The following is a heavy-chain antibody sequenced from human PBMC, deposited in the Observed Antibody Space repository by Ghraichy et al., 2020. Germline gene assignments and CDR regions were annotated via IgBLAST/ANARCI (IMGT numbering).Heavy chain of an antibody. CDR3: ARAQPGIAAAGTGYFDY. CDR1: GGSISSGGYS. Sequence: SETLSLTCAVSGGSISSGGYSWSWIRQPPGKGLEWIGYIYHSGSTYYNPSLKSRVTISVDRSKNQFSLKLSSVTAADTAVYYCARAQPGIAAAGTGYFDYWGQGTLVTVSS. CDR2: IYHSGST. J-gene: IGHJ4*02. V-gene: IGHV4-30-2*01. D-gene: IGHD6-13*01.